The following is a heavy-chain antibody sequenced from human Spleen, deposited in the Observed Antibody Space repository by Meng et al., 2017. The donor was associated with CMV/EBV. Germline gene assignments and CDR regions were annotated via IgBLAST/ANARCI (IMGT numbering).Heavy chain of an antibody. V-gene: IGHV4-39*07. CDR3: ARGRNFWSGYYKAPRAEYFQH. Sequence: GSLRLSCTVSGGSISSYTYFWSWIRQPPGKGLEWIGEINHSGSTNYNPSLKSRVTISVDTSKNQFSLKLSSVTAADTAVYYCARGRNFWSGYYKAPRAEYFQHWGQGTLVTVSS. CDR1: GGSISSYTYF. J-gene: IGHJ1*01. D-gene: IGHD3-3*01. CDR2: INHSGST.